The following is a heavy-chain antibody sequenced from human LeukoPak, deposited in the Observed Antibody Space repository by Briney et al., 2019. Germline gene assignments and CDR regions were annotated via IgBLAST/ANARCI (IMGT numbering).Heavy chain of an antibody. CDR3: AREPPGGLGYFDY. Sequence: PGGSLRLSCAASGFTFSSYSMNWVRQAPGKGLEWVSSISSSSSYIYYADSVKGRFTISRDNAKNSLYLQMNSLRAEDTAVYYCAREPPGGLGYFDYWGQGTLVTVSS. CDR1: GFTFSSYS. J-gene: IGHJ4*02. D-gene: IGHD1-26*01. V-gene: IGHV3-21*04. CDR2: ISSSSSYI.